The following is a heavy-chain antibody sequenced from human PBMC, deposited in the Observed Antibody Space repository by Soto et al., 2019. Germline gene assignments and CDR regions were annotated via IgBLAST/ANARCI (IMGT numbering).Heavy chain of an antibody. Sequence: EVQVVESGGGLIQPGGSLRLSCAASGFTVTSNYMSWVRQAPGKGLEWVSIIYSGGTTVYADSVKGRFTISRDNSKNTYYLQMNSLRAEDTAVYYCVTGVPITPGTFDYRGQGTLVTVSS. V-gene: IGHV3-53*01. CDR1: GFTVTSNY. J-gene: IGHJ4*02. D-gene: IGHD5-12*01. CDR2: IYSGGTT. CDR3: VTGVPITPGTFDY.